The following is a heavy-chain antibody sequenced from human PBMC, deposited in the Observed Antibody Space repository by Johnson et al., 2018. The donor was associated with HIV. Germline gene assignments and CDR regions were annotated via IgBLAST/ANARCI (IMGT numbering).Heavy chain of an antibody. V-gene: IGHV3-15*01. CDR2: IKSKTDGGTT. D-gene: IGHD1-26*01. Sequence: VQLVESGGVVVQPGGSLRLSCAASGFTFDDYTMHWVRQAPGKGLEWVGRIKSKTDGGTTDYAAPVKGRFTISRHDSKNMLHLQMNSLKTEDTAVYYCTTDPYGGSRDAFEIWGQGTMVTVSS. CDR3: TTDPYGGSRDAFEI. CDR1: GFTFDDYT. J-gene: IGHJ3*02.